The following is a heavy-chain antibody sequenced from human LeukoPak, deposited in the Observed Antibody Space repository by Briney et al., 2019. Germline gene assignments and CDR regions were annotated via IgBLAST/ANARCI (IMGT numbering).Heavy chain of an antibody. J-gene: IGHJ4*02. Sequence: PSETLSLTCAVSGGSISSGGYSWGWIRQPPGKGLEWIGNIYHSGSTYYNPSLKSRVTISVDTSKNQFSLKLSSVTAADTAVYYCVRSSSSIFDYWGQGTLVTVSS. CDR2: IYHSGST. D-gene: IGHD6-6*01. CDR1: GGSISSGGYS. CDR3: VRSSSSIFDY. V-gene: IGHV4-39*07.